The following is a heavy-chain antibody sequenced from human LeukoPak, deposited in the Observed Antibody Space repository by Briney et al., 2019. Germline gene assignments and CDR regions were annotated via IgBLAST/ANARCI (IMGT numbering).Heavy chain of an antibody. V-gene: IGHV3-23*01. CDR2: ISGSGGST. CDR1: GFTFSSYS. D-gene: IGHD3-10*01. J-gene: IGHJ4*02. CDR3: AKGGDVLLWFGELKTPRN. Sequence: PGGSLRLSCAASGFTFSSYSMNWVRQAPGKGLEWVSAISGSGGSTYYADSVKGRFTISRDNSKNTLYLQMNSLRAEDTAVYYCAKGGDVLLWFGELKTPRNWGQGTLVTVSS.